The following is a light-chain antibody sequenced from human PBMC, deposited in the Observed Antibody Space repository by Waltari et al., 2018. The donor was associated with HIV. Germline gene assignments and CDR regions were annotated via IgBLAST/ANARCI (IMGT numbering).Light chain of an antibody. J-gene: IGLJ3*02. CDR1: DTDFGLYKF. CDR2: DVD. Sequence: AVTQPASVSGLPGQSTTISCTGDDTDFGLYKFVSWYQQHSGKPPRLILYDVDSRASGVSDRFSGSMSGNTASLTIAGLRAEDEGHYYCASFTGDDNTVMFGGGTEVTVL. V-gene: IGLV2-14*03. CDR3: ASFTGDDNTVM.